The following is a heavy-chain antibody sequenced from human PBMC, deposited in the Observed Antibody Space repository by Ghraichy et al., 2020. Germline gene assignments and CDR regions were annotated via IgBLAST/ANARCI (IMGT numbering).Heavy chain of an antibody. V-gene: IGHV3-74*01. J-gene: IGHJ4*02. CDR3: ARGGALRFLEWLSFDY. D-gene: IGHD3-3*01. Sequence: GGSLRLSCAASGFTFSSYWMHWVRQAPGKGLVWVSRINSDGSSTSYADSVKGRFTISRDNAKNTLYLQMNSLRAEDTAVYYCARGGALRFLEWLSFDYWGQGTLVTVSS. CDR1: GFTFSSYW. CDR2: INSDGSST.